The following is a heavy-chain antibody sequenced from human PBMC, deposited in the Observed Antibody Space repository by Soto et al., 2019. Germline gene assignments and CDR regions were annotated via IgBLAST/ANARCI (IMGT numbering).Heavy chain of an antibody. V-gene: IGHV3-64*01. CDR2: ISSNGGST. J-gene: IGHJ6*03. CDR3: ARESEVLLWFGELLGYYYMDV. Sequence: GGSLRLSCAASGFTFSSYAMHWVRQAPGKGLEYVSAISSNGGSTYYANSVKGRFTISRDNSKNTLYLQMGSLRAEDMAVYYCARESEVLLWFGELLGYYYMDVWGKGTTVTVSS. D-gene: IGHD3-10*01. CDR1: GFTFSSYA.